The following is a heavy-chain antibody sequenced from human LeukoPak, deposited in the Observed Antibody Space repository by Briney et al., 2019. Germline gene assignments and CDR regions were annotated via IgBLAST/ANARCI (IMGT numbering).Heavy chain of an antibody. J-gene: IGHJ3*02. CDR3: ASGVYCSNTSCYNGAFDI. CDR1: GGTFSSYA. V-gene: IGHV1-69*05. Sequence: SVKVSCKASGGTFSSYAISWVRQAPGQGLEWMGGIIPMFRTPKYAQKFQGRVTITTDEFTSTEYMELSSLGPEDTAVYYCASGVYCSNTSCYNGAFDIWGQGTMVTVSS. CDR2: IIPMFRTP. D-gene: IGHD2-2*01.